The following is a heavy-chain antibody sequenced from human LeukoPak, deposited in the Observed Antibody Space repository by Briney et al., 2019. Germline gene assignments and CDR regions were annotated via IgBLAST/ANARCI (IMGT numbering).Heavy chain of an antibody. CDR1: GFTFSSYG. CDR3: AKANRAAGNDY. D-gene: IGHD6-13*01. J-gene: IGHJ4*02. Sequence: PGGSLRLSCAASGFTFSSYGMHWVRQAPGKGLEWVAVISYDGSNKYYADSVKGRFTISRDNSKNTLYLQMNGLRAEDTAVYYCAKANRAAGNDYWGQGTLVTVSS. CDR2: ISYDGSNK. V-gene: IGHV3-30*18.